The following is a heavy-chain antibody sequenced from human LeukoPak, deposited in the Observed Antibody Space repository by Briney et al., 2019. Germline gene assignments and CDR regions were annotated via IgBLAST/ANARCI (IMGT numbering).Heavy chain of an antibody. CDR3: ARAESMALYFLY. CDR1: GYTFTDFG. V-gene: IGHV1-18*01. Sequence: ASVTVSFKASGYTFTDFGFIWVRQAPGQRREWMGWVSTYNGDTDYAKKFQDRVTMTTESSSQTIFMELRNLRSDDTAVYYCARAESMALYFLYWGQGTLVSVSS. CDR2: VSTYNGDT. D-gene: IGHD5-24*01. J-gene: IGHJ1*01.